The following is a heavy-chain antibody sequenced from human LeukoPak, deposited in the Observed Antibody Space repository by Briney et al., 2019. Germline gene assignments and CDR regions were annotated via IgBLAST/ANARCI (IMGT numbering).Heavy chain of an antibody. D-gene: IGHD6-13*01. V-gene: IGHV3-30*04. Sequence: GGSLRLSCAASGFTFSSYAMHWVRQAPGKGLEWVAVISYDGSNKYYADSVKGRFTISRDNSKNTLYLQMNSLRAEGTAVYYCAREYSSSWLLDYWGQGTLVTVSS. CDR2: ISYDGSNK. CDR3: AREYSSSWLLDY. CDR1: GFTFSSYA. J-gene: IGHJ4*02.